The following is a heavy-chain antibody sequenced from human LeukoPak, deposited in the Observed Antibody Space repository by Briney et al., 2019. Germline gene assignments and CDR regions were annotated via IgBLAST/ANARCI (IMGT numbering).Heavy chain of an antibody. V-gene: IGHV4-39*01. CDR2: IYYSKNT. J-gene: IGHJ4*02. CDR3: VSPRGFCYGYFDY. Sequence: SETLSLTCTVSGGSISSSSAYWGWIRQPPGKGLEWLGSIYYSKNTNYTPSLKSRVTISADTTKNQFSLTLASVSATDTAVYYCVSPRGFCYGYFDYWGQGTLVTVSS. CDR1: GGSISSSSAY. D-gene: IGHD5-18*01.